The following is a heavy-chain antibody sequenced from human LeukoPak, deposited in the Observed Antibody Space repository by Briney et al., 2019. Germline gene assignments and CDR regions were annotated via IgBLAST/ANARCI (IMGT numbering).Heavy chain of an antibody. CDR1: GDSISSHY. D-gene: IGHD3-22*01. CDR3: ARRWATSDYYNVLEP. V-gene: IGHV4-59*11. J-gene: IGHJ5*02. Sequence: PSETLSLTCTVSGDSISSHYWTWTRQPPGKGLEFIGYIYYRGSTYYNTSLKSRVTISVDTSKNQFSLNLNSVTTADTAVYYCARRWATSDYYNVLEPWGQGTLVTVSS. CDR2: IYYRGST.